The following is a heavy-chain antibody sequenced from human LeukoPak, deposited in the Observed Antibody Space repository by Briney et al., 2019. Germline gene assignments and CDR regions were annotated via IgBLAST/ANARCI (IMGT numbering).Heavy chain of an antibody. Sequence: GGSLRLSCAASGFTFSSYGMHWVRQAPGKGLEWVANIKQDGSEKYYVDSVKGRFTISRDNAKNSLYLQMNSLRAEDTAVYYCARVSDYVWGSQINWGQGTLVTVSS. CDR2: IKQDGSEK. V-gene: IGHV3-7*01. CDR3: ARVSDYVWGSQIN. D-gene: IGHD3-16*01. J-gene: IGHJ4*02. CDR1: GFTFSSYG.